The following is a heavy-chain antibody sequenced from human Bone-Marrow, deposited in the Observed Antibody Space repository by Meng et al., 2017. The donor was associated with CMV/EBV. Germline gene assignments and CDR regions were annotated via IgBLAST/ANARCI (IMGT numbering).Heavy chain of an antibody. CDR2: ISSSGSTI. J-gene: IGHJ6*02. CDR1: GFTLSTFN. CDR3: ARSDVLRFLDRHADV. V-gene: IGHV3-48*03. Sequence: GGSLRLSCAASGFTLSTFNMDWVRQAPGKGLEWVSYISSSGSTIYYADSVKGRFTISRDNAKNSLYLQMNSLRAEDTAVYYCARSDVLRFLDRHADVWGQGTTVTVSS. D-gene: IGHD3-3*01.